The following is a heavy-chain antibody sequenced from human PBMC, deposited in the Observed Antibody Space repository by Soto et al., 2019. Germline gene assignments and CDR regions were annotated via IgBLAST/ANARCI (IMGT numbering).Heavy chain of an antibody. CDR1: GGSISSSSYY. CDR2: FYYSGST. Sequence: SETLSLTCTVSGGSISSSSYYWGVSRHPPGTGLECIGSFYYSGSTYYNPSLKSRVTISVDTSKNQFSLKLGSVTAADTAVYYCARLHNRGTIFGVVIEWSYYYGMDVWGQGTTVPVPS. J-gene: IGHJ6*01. CDR3: ARLHNRGTIFGVVIEWSYYYGMDV. D-gene: IGHD3-3*01. V-gene: IGHV4-39*01.